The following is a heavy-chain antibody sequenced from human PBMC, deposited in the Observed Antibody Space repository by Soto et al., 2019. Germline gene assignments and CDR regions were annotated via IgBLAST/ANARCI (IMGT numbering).Heavy chain of an antibody. CDR2: IFYLGSS. D-gene: IGHD3-3*02. CDR1: GDSIISSDFY. CDR3: ARHSLALRKNNWFDP. Sequence: SETLSITCTVSGDSIISSDFYWGWDSQPPGKGLEWIGSIFYLGSSYYNPSLKSRVTMSVDTSKNQFSLRLRSVTAADTALYFCARHSLALRKNNWFDPWGQGIMVTVSS. J-gene: IGHJ5*02. V-gene: IGHV4-39*01.